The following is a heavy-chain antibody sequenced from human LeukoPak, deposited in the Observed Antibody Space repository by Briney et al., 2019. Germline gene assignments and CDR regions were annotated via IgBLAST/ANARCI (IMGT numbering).Heavy chain of an antibody. V-gene: IGHV3-23*01. D-gene: IGHD3-22*01. CDR1: GFTFSSFG. J-gene: IGHJ4*02. CDR2: ISGSGDRT. CDR3: AKWDTYYDSSGYYFY. Sequence: GGSLRLSCGASGFTFSSFGMSWVRQAPGKRLEWVSSISGSGDRTIYADSVKGRFTISRDNSKNTLYLQMNSLRAEVTAVYYCAKWDTYYDSSGYYFYWGQGTLVTVSS.